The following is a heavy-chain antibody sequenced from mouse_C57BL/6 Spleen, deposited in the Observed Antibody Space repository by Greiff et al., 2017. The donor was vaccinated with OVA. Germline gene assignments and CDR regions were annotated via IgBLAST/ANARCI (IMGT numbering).Heavy chain of an antibody. Sequence: EVKLMESGPGLVKPSQSLSLTCSVTGYSITSGYYWNWIRQFPGNKLEWMGYISYDGSNNYNPSLKNRISITRDTSKNQFFLKLNSVTTEDTATYYCARASPHLTGYWGQGTTLTVSS. CDR3: ARASPHLTGY. V-gene: IGHV3-6*01. J-gene: IGHJ2*01. CDR1: GYSITSGYY. D-gene: IGHD6-1*01. CDR2: ISYDGSN.